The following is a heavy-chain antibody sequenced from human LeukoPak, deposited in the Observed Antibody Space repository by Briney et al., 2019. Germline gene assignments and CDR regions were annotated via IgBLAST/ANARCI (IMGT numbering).Heavy chain of an antibody. CDR2: INPNSGGT. CDR3: ARDIEGVEDSSAPTHY. J-gene: IGHJ4*02. Sequence: GASVIVSCKASGYTFTGYYMHWVRQAPGQGLEWMGWINPNSGGTNYAQKFQGRVTMTRDTSISTAYMELSRLGSDDTAVYYCARDIEGVEDSSAPTHYWGQGTLVTVSS. V-gene: IGHV1-2*02. D-gene: IGHD3-22*01. CDR1: GYTFTGYY.